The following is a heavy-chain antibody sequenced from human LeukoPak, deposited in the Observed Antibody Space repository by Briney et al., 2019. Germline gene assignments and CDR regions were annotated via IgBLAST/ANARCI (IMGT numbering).Heavy chain of an antibody. D-gene: IGHD3-22*01. CDR1: GYTFTSYY. CDR3: ARGTYYYDSSGYSFDY. J-gene: IGHJ4*02. Sequence: ASVKVSCKASGYTFTSYYMHWVRQAPGQGLEWVGIINPSGGSTSYAQKFQGRVTMTRDMPTSTVYMELSSLRSEDTAVYYCARGTYYYDSSGYSFDYWGQGTLVTVSS. V-gene: IGHV1-46*01. CDR2: INPSGGST.